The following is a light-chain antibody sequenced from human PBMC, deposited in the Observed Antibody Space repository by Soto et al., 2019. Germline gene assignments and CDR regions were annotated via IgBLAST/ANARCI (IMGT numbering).Light chain of an antibody. V-gene: IGLV3-21*02. CDR3: QVWDSSTEHRV. J-gene: IGLJ1*01. CDR2: DDN. Sequence: SCELTQPPSVSVAPGQTARISCWGNNIGGKSVHWYQQKPGQAPVLVVYDDNDRPSGIPERFSGFSSRNTATMTISRVEAGDEADYYCQVWDSSTEHRVCGTGTKVTV. CDR1: NIGGKS.